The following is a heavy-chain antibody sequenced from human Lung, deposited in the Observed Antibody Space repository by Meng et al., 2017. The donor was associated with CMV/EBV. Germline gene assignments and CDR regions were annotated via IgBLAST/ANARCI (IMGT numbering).Heavy chain of an antibody. V-gene: IGHV1-2*02. CDR3: ARDGGGLYYFDY. Sequence: ASVXVSCKASGYTFTGYYMHWVRQAPGQGLEWMGWINPNSDGTNYAQKFQGRVAMTRDTSISTAYMELSRLRSDDTAVYYCARDGGGLYYFDYWGQGTLVPSPQ. CDR2: INPNSDGT. D-gene: IGHD2-15*01. J-gene: IGHJ4*02. CDR1: GYTFTGYY.